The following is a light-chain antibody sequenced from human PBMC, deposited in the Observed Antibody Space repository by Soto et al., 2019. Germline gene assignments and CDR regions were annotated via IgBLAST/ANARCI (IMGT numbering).Light chain of an antibody. CDR1: SSDVGGFNY. Sequence: VLDQPSSLSGAPGQSITLFCPGNSSDVGGFNYVSWYQQHPGKAPKLMIYDVSNRPSGVSNRFSGSKSGNTASLTISGLQAEDEADYYCCSYTSSSTYVFGTGTKVTVL. CDR3: CSYTSSSTYV. CDR2: DVS. V-gene: IGLV2-14*01. J-gene: IGLJ1*01.